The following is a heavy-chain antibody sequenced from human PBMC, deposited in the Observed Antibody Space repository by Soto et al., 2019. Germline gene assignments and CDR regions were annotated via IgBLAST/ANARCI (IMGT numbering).Heavy chain of an antibody. CDR2: IYYSGST. CDR1: GGSISSGGYY. Sequence: QVQLQESGPGLVKPSQTLSLTCTVSGGSISSGGYYWSWIRQHPGKGLEWIGYIYYSGSTYYNPYLKSRVTISVDTSKNQFSLKLSSVTAADTAVYYCARDRTYYGSGSGWFDPWGQGTLVTVSS. CDR3: ARDRTYYGSGSGWFDP. V-gene: IGHV4-31*03. J-gene: IGHJ5*02. D-gene: IGHD3-10*01.